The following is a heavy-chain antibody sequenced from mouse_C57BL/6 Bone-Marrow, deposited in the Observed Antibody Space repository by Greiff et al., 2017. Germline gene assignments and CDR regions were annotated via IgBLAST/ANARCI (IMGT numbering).Heavy chain of an antibody. J-gene: IGHJ3*01. CDR3: ARMGGYPGTWFAY. D-gene: IGHD2-2*01. CDR2: IWWDADK. Sequence: QVTLKVSGPGILQPSQTLSLTCSFSGFSLSTFGMGVGWIRQPSGKGLEWLAHIWWDADKYYNPALKSRLTISKDTSKNQVFLKNANVDTADTATYDCARMGGYPGTWFAYWGQGTLVTVSA. CDR1: GFSLSTFGMG. V-gene: IGHV8-8*01.